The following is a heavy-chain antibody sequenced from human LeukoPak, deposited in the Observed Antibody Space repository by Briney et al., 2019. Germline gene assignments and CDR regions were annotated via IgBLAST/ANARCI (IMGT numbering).Heavy chain of an antibody. CDR1: GFTFSRYE. CDR2: TSSSGNTI. Sequence: GGSLRLSCAASGFTFSRYEMNWVRQAPGKGLEWVSYTSSSGNTIYYADSVKGRFTISRDNAKKSLYLQMNSLRAEDTAVYYCARGRYSYGLYYFYYWGQGTLVTVSS. V-gene: IGHV3-48*03. CDR3: ARGRYSYGLYYFYY. J-gene: IGHJ4*02. D-gene: IGHD5-18*01.